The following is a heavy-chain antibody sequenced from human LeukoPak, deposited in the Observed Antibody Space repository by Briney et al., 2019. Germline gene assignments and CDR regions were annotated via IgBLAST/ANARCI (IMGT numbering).Heavy chain of an antibody. CDR1: GFTFSSYS. CDR2: ISSSSSYI. CDR3: ARIGKWELLSGPDY. J-gene: IGHJ4*02. V-gene: IGHV3-21*01. D-gene: IGHD1-26*01. Sequence: GGSLRLSCAASGFTFSSYSMNWVRQAPGKGLEWVSSISSSSSYIYYADSVKGRFTISRDNAKNSLYLQVNSLRAEDTAVYYCARIGKWELLSGPDYWGQGTLVTVSS.